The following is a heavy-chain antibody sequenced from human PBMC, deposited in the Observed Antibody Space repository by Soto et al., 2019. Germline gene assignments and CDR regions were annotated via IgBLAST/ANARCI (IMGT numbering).Heavy chain of an antibody. J-gene: IGHJ4*02. D-gene: IGHD6-6*01. CDR2: IFSNDEK. Sequence: SGPTLVNPTETLTLTCTVSGFSLSNARMGVSWIRQPPGKALEWLAHIFSNDEKSYSTSLKSRLTISKDTSKSQVVLTMTNMDPVDTATYYCERMEEYSSSSYYFDYWGQGTLVTVYS. CDR3: ERMEEYSSSSYYFDY. CDR1: GFSLSNARMG. V-gene: IGHV2-26*01.